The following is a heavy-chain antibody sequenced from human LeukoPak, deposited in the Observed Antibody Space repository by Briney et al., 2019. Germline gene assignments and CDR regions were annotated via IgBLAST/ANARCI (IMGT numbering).Heavy chain of an antibody. CDR1: GGSFSGYY. J-gene: IGHJ5*02. V-gene: IGHV4-34*01. CDR3: ARDTAAAGIWNWFDP. CDR2: INHSGST. Sequence: SETLSLTCAVYGGSFSGYYWSWIRQPPGKGLEWIGEINHSGSTNYNPSLKSRVTISVDTSKNQFSLKLSSVTAADTAVYYCARDTAAAGIWNWFDPWGQGTLVTVSS. D-gene: IGHD6-13*01.